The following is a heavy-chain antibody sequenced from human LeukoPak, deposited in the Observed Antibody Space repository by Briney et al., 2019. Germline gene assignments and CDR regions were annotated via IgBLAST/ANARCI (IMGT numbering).Heavy chain of an antibody. Sequence: PSETLSLTCTVSGGSISSYYWSWIRQPPGKGLEWIGYIYYSGSTNYNPSLKSRVTISVDTSKSQFSLKLSSVTAADTAMYYCARVASIAVTGTFDYWGQGTLVFVST. D-gene: IGHD6-19*01. CDR1: GGSISSYY. V-gene: IGHV4-59*12. J-gene: IGHJ4*02. CDR3: ARVASIAVTGTFDY. CDR2: IYYSGST.